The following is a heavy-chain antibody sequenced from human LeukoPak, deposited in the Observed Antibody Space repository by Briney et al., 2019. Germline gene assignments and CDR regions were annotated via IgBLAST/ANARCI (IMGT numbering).Heavy chain of an antibody. CDR1: GFTFSSYA. V-gene: IGHV3-30-3*01. CDR2: ISYDGSNK. J-gene: IGHJ4*02. CDR3: ARDSIAAAHDY. D-gene: IGHD6-13*01. Sequence: GGSLRLSCAASGFTFSSYAMHWVRQAPGKGLEWVAVISYDGSNKYYADSVKGRFTISRDNSKNTLYLQMNSLRAEDTAVYYCARDSIAAAHDYWGQGTLVTVSS.